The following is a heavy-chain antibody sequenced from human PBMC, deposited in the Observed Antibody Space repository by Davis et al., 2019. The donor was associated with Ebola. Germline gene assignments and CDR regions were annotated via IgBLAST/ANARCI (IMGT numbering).Heavy chain of an antibody. CDR1: GGSISSGGYS. V-gene: IGHV4-30-2*01. D-gene: IGHD2-21*02. Sequence: SETLSLTCAVSGGSISSGGYSWSWIRQPPGKGLEWIGYIYHSGSTYYNPSLKSQVTISVDRSKNQFSLKLSSVTAADTAVYYCASWVVTSGVYFDYWGQGTLVTVSS. CDR2: IYHSGST. CDR3: ASWVVTSGVYFDY. J-gene: IGHJ4*02.